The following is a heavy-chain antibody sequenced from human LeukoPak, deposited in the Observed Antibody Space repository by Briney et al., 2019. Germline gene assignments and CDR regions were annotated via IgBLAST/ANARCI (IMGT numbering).Heavy chain of an antibody. CDR3: AKLENSGYDWGGY. D-gene: IGHD5-12*01. J-gene: IGHJ4*02. Sequence: PSETLSLTCTVSGGSISSGGYYWSWIRQHPGKGLEWIGYIYYSGSTYYNPSLKSRVTISVDTSKNQFSLKLSSVTAADTAVYYCAKLENSGYDWGGYWGQGTLVTVSS. V-gene: IGHV4-31*03. CDR1: GGSISSGGYY. CDR2: IYYSGST.